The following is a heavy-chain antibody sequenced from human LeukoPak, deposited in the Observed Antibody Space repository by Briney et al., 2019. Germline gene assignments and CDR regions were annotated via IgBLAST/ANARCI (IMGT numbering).Heavy chain of an antibody. CDR1: GFTFSDYY. CDR2: ISSSGSTI. J-gene: IGHJ5*02. CDR3: ASSPGDDYGDFAGWFDP. V-gene: IGHV3-11*01. D-gene: IGHD4-17*01. Sequence: GGSLRLSCAASGFTFSDYYMSWIRQAPGKGLEWVSYISSSGSTIYYADSVKGRFTISRDNAKNSLYLQMNSLRAEDTAVYYCASSPGDDYGDFAGWFDPWGQGTLVTVSS.